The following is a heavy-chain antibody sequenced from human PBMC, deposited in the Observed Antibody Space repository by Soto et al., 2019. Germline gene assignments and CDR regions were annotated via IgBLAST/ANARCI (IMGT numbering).Heavy chain of an antibody. V-gene: IGHV1-69*06. CDR3: ARQTSRARCYFDI. Sequence: QVQLIQSGAEVKKPGSSVKVSCKASGDTFSSYTIAWVRQAPGQGLEWMGGIIPLFGDTYYAQKFQGRVTFTADKFTSTAYMELSSLRSEDTSVYYCARQTSRARCYFDIWGRGTQVTVSS. CDR2: IIPLFGDT. D-gene: IGHD4-17*01. CDR1: GDTFSSYT. J-gene: IGHJ2*01.